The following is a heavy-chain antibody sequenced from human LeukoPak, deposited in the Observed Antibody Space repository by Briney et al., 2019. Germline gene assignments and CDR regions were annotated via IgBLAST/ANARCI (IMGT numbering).Heavy chain of an antibody. CDR3: ARGLRVAVAGTSP. V-gene: IGHV3-74*01. CDR2: INSDGINT. D-gene: IGHD6-19*01. CDR1: GFTFSNYW. Sequence: GGSLRLSCAASGFTFSNYWMHWVRQAPGKGLVWVSRINSDGINTSYADSVKGRFTISRDNAKNTLNLQMNSLRAEDTAVYYCARGLRVAVAGTSPWGQGTLVTVSS. J-gene: IGHJ5*02.